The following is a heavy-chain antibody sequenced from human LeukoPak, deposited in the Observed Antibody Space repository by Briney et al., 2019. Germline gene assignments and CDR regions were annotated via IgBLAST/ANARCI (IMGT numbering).Heavy chain of an antibody. D-gene: IGHD1-26*01. V-gene: IGHV4-39*07. Sequence: SETLSLTCTVSGGSISSSSYYWGWIRQPPGKGLEWIGSIYYSGSTNYNPSLKSRVTISVDTSKNQISLNLSSVTAADTAVYYCARDRGAATWFDPWGQGTLVTVSS. CDR2: IYYSGST. CDR1: GGSISSSSYY. CDR3: ARDRGAATWFDP. J-gene: IGHJ5*02.